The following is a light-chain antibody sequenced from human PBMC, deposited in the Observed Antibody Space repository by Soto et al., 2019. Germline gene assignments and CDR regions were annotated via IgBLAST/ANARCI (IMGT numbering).Light chain of an antibody. CDR3: QHYGYVWT. V-gene: IGKV1-5*01. CDR1: QSINDR. Sequence: DLQMTQSPSTLSASLGDRVTITCRASQSINDRLAWYQQKPGEAPKVLIFDASRLGAGVPSRFSGSGSGTELSLTISSLQPDDLGTYYCQHYGYVWTFGQGTKVEI. CDR2: DAS. J-gene: IGKJ1*01.